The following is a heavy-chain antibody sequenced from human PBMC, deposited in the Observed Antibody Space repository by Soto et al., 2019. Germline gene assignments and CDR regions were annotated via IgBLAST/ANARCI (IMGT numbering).Heavy chain of an antibody. Sequence: PGGSLRLSCEASGFTFSSYWMHWVRQAPGKGLVWVSRIKSDGSSTNYADSVKGRFTISRDNARNTVYLQMNSLGAEDTGLYYCARGMDRNSVGYWGPGTLVTVSS. CDR1: GFTFSSYW. J-gene: IGHJ4*02. CDR3: ARGMDRNSVGY. D-gene: IGHD1-26*01. CDR2: IKSDGSST. V-gene: IGHV3-74*01.